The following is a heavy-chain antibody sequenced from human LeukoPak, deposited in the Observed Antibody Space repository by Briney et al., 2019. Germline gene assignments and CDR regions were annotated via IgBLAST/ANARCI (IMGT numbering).Heavy chain of an antibody. CDR1: GFTFSNAW. J-gene: IGHJ4*02. CDR3: ARDGGDYYDSSGYYPFDY. CDR2: ISSSGSTI. D-gene: IGHD3-22*01. Sequence: GGSLRLSCAASGFTFSNAWMSWVRQAPGKGLEWVSYISSSGSTIYYADSVKGRFTISRDNAKNSLYLQMNSLRAEDTAVYYCARDGGDYYDSSGYYPFDYWGQGTLVTVSS. V-gene: IGHV3-11*04.